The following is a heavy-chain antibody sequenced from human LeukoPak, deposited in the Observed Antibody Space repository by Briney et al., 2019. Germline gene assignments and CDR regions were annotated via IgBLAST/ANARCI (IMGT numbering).Heavy chain of an antibody. V-gene: IGHV4-59*12. J-gene: IGHJ6*02. CDR2: IYYSGSSYHSGST. CDR3: ARVGDTAMVRGYYYYYGMDV. CDR1: GGSISDYY. Sequence: SETLSLTCTVSGGSISDYYWSWIRQPPGKGLEWIGYIYYSGSSYHSGSTNYNPSLKSRVTISVEASENQFSLKLSSVTAADTAVYYCARVGDTAMVRGYYYYYGMDVWGQGTTVTVSS. D-gene: IGHD5-18*01.